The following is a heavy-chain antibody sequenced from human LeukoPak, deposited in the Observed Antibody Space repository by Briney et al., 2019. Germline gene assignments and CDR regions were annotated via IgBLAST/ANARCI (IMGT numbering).Heavy chain of an antibody. CDR1: GGSISSYY. V-gene: IGHV4-59*01. Sequence: PSETLSLTCTVSGGSISSYYWSWIRQPPGKGLEWIGYIYYSGSINYNPSLKSRVTISVDTSKNQFSLKLSSVTAADTAVYYCARGRRWLQSIDYWGQGTLVTVSS. D-gene: IGHD5-24*01. J-gene: IGHJ4*02. CDR3: ARGRRWLQSIDY. CDR2: IYYSGSI.